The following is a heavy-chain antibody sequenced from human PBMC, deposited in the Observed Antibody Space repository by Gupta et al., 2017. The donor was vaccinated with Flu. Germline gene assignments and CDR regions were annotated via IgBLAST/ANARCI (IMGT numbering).Heavy chain of an antibody. Sequence: FNMTWVRQAPGKGLECVSSIRSSSSYIYYADSVEGGFTVSRDNSKNSLYLHMNIVKVEDAAVYEGVIDWSTTWQRGNYFDDWGQGTGVSVSS. CDR1: FN. J-gene: IGHJ4*02. V-gene: IGHV3-21*01. CDR3: VIDWSTTWQRGNYFDD. D-gene: IGHD6-25*01. CDR2: IRSSSSYI.